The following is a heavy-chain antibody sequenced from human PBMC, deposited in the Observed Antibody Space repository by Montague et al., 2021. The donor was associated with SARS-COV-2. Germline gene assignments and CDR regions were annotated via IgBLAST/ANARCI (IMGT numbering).Heavy chain of an antibody. V-gene: IGHV3-23*03. CDR3: AKDRKDYRTDLTLWGFDY. CDR2: FYGGGGA. Sequence: SLRLSCAATGFSFSDYAMNWVRQAPGKGLEWVSVFYGGGGAQYADSVEGRFTISRDDSKSTLYLQMNSLRAEDTAVYYCAKDRKDYRTDLTLWGFDYWGQGTLVTVSS. CDR1: GFSFSDYA. J-gene: IGHJ4*02. D-gene: IGHD3/OR15-3a*01.